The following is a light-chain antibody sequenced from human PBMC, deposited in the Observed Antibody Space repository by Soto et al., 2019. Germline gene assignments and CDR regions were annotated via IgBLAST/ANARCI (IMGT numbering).Light chain of an antibody. Sequence: QSVLTQPPSASGTPGQRVTISCSGSSSNIGRNFVYWYQQLPGTAPNLLIFKNNQRPSGVPDRFSGSKSGSSASLAISGLRSGDEADYYCATWDDSLNDYVFATGTKVTVL. CDR1: SSNIGRNF. CDR3: ATWDDSLNDYV. CDR2: KNN. V-gene: IGLV1-47*01. J-gene: IGLJ1*01.